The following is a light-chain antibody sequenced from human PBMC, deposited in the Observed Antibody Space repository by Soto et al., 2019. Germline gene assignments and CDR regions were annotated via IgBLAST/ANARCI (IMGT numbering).Light chain of an antibody. CDR2: GSS. CDR3: QQYGSSPPYT. J-gene: IGKJ2*01. CDR1: QSVSGSY. V-gene: IGKV3-20*01. Sequence: EIVLTQSPGTLSLSPGERDTLSCRASQSVSGSYLAWYQQKPGQSPRLLIYGSSDRATGIPDRFSGSGSGTDFTLTISRVEPEDFAVYYCQQYGSSPPYTFGQGTKLEIK.